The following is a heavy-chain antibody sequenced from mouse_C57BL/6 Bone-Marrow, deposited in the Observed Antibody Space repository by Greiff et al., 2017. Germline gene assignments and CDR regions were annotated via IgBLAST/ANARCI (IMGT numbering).Heavy chain of an antibody. D-gene: IGHD1-1*01. J-gene: IGHJ3*01. CDR2: ISDGGSYT. Sequence: EVKLMEPGGGLVKPGGSLKLSCAASGFTFSSYAMSWVRQTPEKRLEWVATISDGGSYTYYPDNVKGRFTISRDNAKNKLYLQMSHLKSEDTAMYYCARPYYYGSAWFAYWGQGTLVTVSA. CDR1: GFTFSSYA. CDR3: ARPYYYGSAWFAY. V-gene: IGHV5-4*03.